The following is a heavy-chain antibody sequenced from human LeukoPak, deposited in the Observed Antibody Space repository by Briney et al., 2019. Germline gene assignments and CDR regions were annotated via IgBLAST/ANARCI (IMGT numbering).Heavy chain of an antibody. CDR3: ARHRKSNYYGSGSFDY. D-gene: IGHD3-10*01. Sequence: PSETLSLTCAVYGGSFSGYYWSWIRQPPGKGLEWIGEINHSGSTNYNPSLKSRVTISVDTSKNQFSLKLSSVTAADTAVYYCARHRKSNYYGSGSFDYWGQGTLVTVSS. CDR1: GGSFSGYY. V-gene: IGHV4-34*01. CDR2: INHSGST. J-gene: IGHJ4*02.